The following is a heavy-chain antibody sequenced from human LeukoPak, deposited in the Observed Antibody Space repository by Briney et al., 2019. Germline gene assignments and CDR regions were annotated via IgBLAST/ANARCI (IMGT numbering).Heavy chain of an antibody. Sequence: ASVKVSCKTSGYSFTDYYMHWVRQAPGQGPEWMGWINPNSGGTSSAQKFQGRVTMTRDTSITTVYMEVSWLTSDDTAIHYCARADRLHGGPYLIGPWGQGTLVTVSS. CDR1: GYSFTDYY. J-gene: IGHJ5*02. CDR2: INPNSGGT. V-gene: IGHV1-2*02. CDR3: ARADRLHGGPYLIGP. D-gene: IGHD2-21*01.